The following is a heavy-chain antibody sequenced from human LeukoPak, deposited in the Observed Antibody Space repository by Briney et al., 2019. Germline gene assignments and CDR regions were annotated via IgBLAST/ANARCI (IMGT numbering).Heavy chain of an antibody. J-gene: IGHJ4*02. CDR2: IGSGGDT. Sequence: GGSLRLSCAASGSFFGTYALSWVRQAPGKGLEWVSTIGSGGDTKYADSVKGRFTISRENFENTLFLQMSNLRVEDTAVYYCARGQPPYPLLTLWGQGTLVTVSS. CDR1: GSFFGTYA. D-gene: IGHD1-14*01. V-gene: IGHV3-23*01. CDR3: ARGQPPYPLLTL.